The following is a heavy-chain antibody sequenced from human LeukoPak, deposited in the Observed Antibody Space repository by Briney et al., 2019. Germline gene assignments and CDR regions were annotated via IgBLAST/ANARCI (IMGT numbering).Heavy chain of an antibody. Sequence: SETRSLTCTVSGGSISSYYWSWIRQPAGKGLEWIGRIYTTGITNYNPSLKSRVTMSVDTSKNQFSLKLTSVTAADTAVYYCARDGYYYDSSGYYFWGQGTLVTVSS. CDR1: GGSISSYY. CDR3: ARDGYYYDSSGYYF. CDR2: IYTTGIT. D-gene: IGHD3-22*01. V-gene: IGHV4-4*07. J-gene: IGHJ4*02.